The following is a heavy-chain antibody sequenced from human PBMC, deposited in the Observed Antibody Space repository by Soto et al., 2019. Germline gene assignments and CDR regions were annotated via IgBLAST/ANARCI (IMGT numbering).Heavy chain of an antibody. CDR1: GFTFSRYG. D-gene: IGHD3-22*01. CDR2: ISYDGSKK. J-gene: IGHJ4*02. V-gene: IGHV3-30*18. CDR3: AKAPLYYDSGGYYRTMYYFDY. Sequence: RSLRLSCAASGFTFSRYGIHWVRQAPGKGLEWVAVISYDGSKKYYADFVKGRFTISRNNSKNTLYLQMNSLRAEDTAVYYCAKAPLYYDSGGYYRTMYYFDYWGQGTLVTVSS.